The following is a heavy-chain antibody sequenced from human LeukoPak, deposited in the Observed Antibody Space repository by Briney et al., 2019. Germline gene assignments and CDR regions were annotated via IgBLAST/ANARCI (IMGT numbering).Heavy chain of an antibody. V-gene: IGHV4-39*07. CDR2: IYYTGST. Sequence: SETLSLTCTVSSGSISSSTYYWGWIRQPPGKGLEWIGTIYYTGSTYYNPSLKSRVTISVDTSKNQFSLKLSSVTAADTAVYYCARTTEGYCRSISCYGFDYYYYMDVWGKGTTVTISS. CDR3: ARTTEGYCRSISCYGFDYYYYMDV. D-gene: IGHD2-2*01. CDR1: SGSISSSTYY. J-gene: IGHJ6*03.